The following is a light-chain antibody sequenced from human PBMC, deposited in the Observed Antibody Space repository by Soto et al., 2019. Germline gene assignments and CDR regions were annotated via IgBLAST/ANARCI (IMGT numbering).Light chain of an antibody. CDR1: SSDVGTYKY. J-gene: IGLJ2*01. CDR3: GSYTTSTTLV. CDR2: DVN. Sequence: QSVLTQPASVSGSPGQSITISCTGTSSDVGTYKYVSWYQQHPGKAPKLIIYDVNNRPSGVSNRFSGSKSGNTASLTISGLQAEDEGDYYCGSYTTSTTLVFGGGTQLTVL. V-gene: IGLV2-14*03.